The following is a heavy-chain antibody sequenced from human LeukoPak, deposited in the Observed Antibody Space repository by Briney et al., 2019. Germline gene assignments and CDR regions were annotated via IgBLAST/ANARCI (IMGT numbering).Heavy chain of an antibody. V-gene: IGHV3-21*01. J-gene: IGHJ3*02. Sequence: GGSLRLSCAASGFTFSSYSMNWVRQAPGKGLEWVSSISSSSSYIYYADSVKGRFTISRDNAKNTLYLQMNSLRAEDTAVYYCARDLGVPAARDAFDIWGQGTMVTVSS. CDR1: GFTFSSYS. CDR2: ISSSSSYI. CDR3: ARDLGVPAARDAFDI. D-gene: IGHD2-2*01.